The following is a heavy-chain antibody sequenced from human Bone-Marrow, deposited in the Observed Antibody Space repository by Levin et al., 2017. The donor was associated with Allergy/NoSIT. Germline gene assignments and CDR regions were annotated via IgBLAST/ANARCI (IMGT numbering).Heavy chain of an antibody. Sequence: SETLSLTCTVSGGSISSYYWSWIRQPPGKGLEWIGYIYYSGSTNYNPSLKSRVTISVDTSKNQFSLKLSSVTAADTAVYYCARDGLAAAGLLGFDYWGQGTLVTVSS. V-gene: IGHV4-59*01. CDR1: GGSISSYY. D-gene: IGHD6-13*01. CDR2: IYYSGST. CDR3: ARDGLAAAGLLGFDY. J-gene: IGHJ4*02.